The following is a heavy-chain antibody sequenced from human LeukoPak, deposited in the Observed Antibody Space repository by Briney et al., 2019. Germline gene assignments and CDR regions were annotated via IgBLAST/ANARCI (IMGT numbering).Heavy chain of an antibody. D-gene: IGHD6-13*01. CDR2: INPDSGGT. CDR1: GYTFTGYY. Sequence: ASVKVSCKASGYTFTGYYMHWVRQAPGQGLEWMGWINPDSGGTNYAQKFQGRVTMTRDTSISTAYMDLSRLRSDDTAVYYCARGRQQLVQSLFDYWGQGTLVTVSS. CDR3: ARGRQQLVQSLFDY. J-gene: IGHJ4*02. V-gene: IGHV1-2*02.